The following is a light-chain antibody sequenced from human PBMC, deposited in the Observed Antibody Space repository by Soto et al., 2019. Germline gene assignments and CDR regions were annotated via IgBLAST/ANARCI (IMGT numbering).Light chain of an antibody. CDR1: SSDVGHYNH. CDR2: DVD. Sequence: QSALTQPASVSGSPGQSVTISCTGSSSDVGHYNHVSWYQQFPGRAPKLILYDVDNRPSGVSHRFSGSKSGNTASLTISGLQAEDEADYYCCSFTTANTRIFGGGTKLTVL. CDR3: CSFTTANTRI. J-gene: IGLJ2*01. V-gene: IGLV2-14*03.